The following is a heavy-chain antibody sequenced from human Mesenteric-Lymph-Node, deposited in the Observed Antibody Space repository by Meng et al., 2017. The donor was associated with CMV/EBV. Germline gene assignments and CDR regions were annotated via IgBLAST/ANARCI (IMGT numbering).Heavy chain of an antibody. J-gene: IGHJ4*02. Sequence: GSLRLSCTVSGGSVSSGRYYWTWIRQPPGKGLEWIGYIYYSGSTNYNPSLRSRLTISVDTSKNQFSLKLSSVTAADTALYFCARRGTNTELLDYWGQGALVTVSS. CDR1: GGSVSSGRYY. CDR2: IYYSGST. D-gene: IGHD2-8*01. CDR3: ARRGTNTELLDY. V-gene: IGHV4-61*01.